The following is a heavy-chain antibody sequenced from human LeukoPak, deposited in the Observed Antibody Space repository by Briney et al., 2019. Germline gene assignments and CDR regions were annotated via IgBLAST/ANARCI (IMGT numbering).Heavy chain of an antibody. CDR1: GYTFTSYG. V-gene: IGHV1-18*01. J-gene: IGHJ6*02. Sequence: GASVKVSCKASGYTFTSYGISWVRQAPGQGLEWMGWISAYNGNTNYAQKLQGRVTMTTDTSTSTAYMELRSLRSDDTAVYYCARAHLAVAGTLDYYYYYGMDVWGQGTTVTVSS. D-gene: IGHD6-19*01. CDR3: ARAHLAVAGTLDYYYYYGMDV. CDR2: ISAYNGNT.